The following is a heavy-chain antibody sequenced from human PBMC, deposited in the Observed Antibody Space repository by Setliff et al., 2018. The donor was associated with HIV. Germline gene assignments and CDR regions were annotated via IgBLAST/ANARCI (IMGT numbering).Heavy chain of an antibody. CDR2: IRSKNYGETT. CDR3: TRDLGSWGWTLNEDPFTI. D-gene: IGHD7-27*01. J-gene: IGHJ3*02. Sequence: GGSLRLSCTTSGFTFSEYAINWVRQAPGKGLEWVGFIRSKNYGETTESAASVKDRFTFSRDDSESIAYLQVSSLKTEDTAMYFCTRDLGSWGWTLNEDPFTIWGQGTMVTVSS. V-gene: IGHV3-49*04. CDR1: GFTFSEYA.